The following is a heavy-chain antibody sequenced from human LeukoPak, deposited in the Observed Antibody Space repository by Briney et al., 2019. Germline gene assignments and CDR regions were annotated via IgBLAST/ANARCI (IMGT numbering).Heavy chain of an antibody. CDR2: IYHDRTT. D-gene: IGHD2-8*01. V-gene: IGHV4-4*02. Sequence: SETLPLTCTVSGDSITAPKWWSWVRQAPGEGLEWIGEIYHDRTTSFNPSLKSRLTISVDKSANQFFLNLNSVSATDTAVYYCVGRGLYGGTWLFECWGQGALVTVSS. J-gene: IGHJ4*02. CDR3: VGRGLYGGTWLFEC. CDR1: GDSITAPKW.